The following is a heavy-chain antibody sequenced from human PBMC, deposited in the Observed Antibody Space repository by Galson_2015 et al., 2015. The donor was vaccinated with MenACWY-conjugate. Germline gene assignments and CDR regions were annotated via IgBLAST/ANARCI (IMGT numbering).Heavy chain of an antibody. Sequence: SVKVSCKASGYTFTNYAIFWLRQAPGQRLEWMGWIRGGDGGTKYSQNFQGRVTITRGTSATTAYMELSGLTAEDTAVYYCAFRSALVWYYFDFWGQGTLVTVSS. CDR1: GYTFTNYA. CDR3: AFRSALVWYYFDF. J-gene: IGHJ4*02. D-gene: IGHD2-21*01. CDR2: IRGGDGGT. V-gene: IGHV1-3*01.